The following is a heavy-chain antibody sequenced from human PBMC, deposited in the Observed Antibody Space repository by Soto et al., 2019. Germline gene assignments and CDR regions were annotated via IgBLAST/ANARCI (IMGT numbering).Heavy chain of an antibody. CDR3: ARDGGRGYYGSGTYYDF. D-gene: IGHD3-10*01. Sequence: QLQLQESGPGLVKPSQTLSLTCTVSGGSMNRADYYWSWIRQPPGKGLEWLGYIYYNGATSYNPSLDSRLTISVDTSKNQFSLKLRSVTAADTAVYFCARDGGRGYYGSGTYYDFWGQGTLVTVSS. CDR2: IYYNGAT. CDR1: GGSMNRADYY. J-gene: IGHJ4*02. V-gene: IGHV4-30-4*01.